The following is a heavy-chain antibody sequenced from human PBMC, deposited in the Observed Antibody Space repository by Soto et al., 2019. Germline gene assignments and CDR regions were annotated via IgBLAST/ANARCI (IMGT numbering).Heavy chain of an antibody. Sequence: GGSLRLSCAASGFTFSSYAMSWVRQAPGKGLEWVSAIIGSGGSTYYADSVKGRFTISRDNPKSTLYLQMNSLRAEDTALYYCAKGRSYYYYYGVDVWGQGTTVTVSS. CDR2: IIGSGGST. CDR3: AKGRSYYYYYGVDV. J-gene: IGHJ6*02. V-gene: IGHV3-23*01. CDR1: GFTFSSYA.